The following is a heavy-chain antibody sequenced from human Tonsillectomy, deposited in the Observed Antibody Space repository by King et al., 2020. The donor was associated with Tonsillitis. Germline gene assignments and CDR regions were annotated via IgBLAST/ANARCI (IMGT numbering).Heavy chain of an antibody. CDR2: IHFIGST. CDR1: GDSISTCY. Sequence: QLQESGPGLVKPSETLSLTCTVSGDSISTCYWSWIRQPPGKGLEWVGYIHFIGSTNYNPSLESRVTISVDTSKKQISLKLRSVTAADTAVYYCARGSRQGWGSGLTFDSWGQGTLVTVSS. D-gene: IGHD3-16*01. J-gene: IGHJ4*02. V-gene: IGHV4-59*01. CDR3: ARGSRQGWGSGLTFDS.